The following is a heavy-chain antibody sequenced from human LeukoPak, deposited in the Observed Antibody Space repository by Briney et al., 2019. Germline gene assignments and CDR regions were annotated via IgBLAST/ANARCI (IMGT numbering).Heavy chain of an antibody. V-gene: IGHV5-51*01. CDR1: GYSFTSYW. CDR3: ARRRGYSGYEEAFDP. J-gene: IGHJ5*02. D-gene: IGHD5-12*01. CDR2: IYPGDSDT. Sequence: GESLKISCKGSGYSFTSYWIGWVRQMPGKGLXXXXXIYPGDSDTRYSPSFQGQVTISADKSISTAYLQWSSLKASDTAMYYCARRRGYSGYEEAFDPWGQGTLVTVSS.